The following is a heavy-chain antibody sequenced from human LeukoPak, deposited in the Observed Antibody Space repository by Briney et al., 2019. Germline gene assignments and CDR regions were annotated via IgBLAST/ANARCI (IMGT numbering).Heavy chain of an antibody. Sequence: SGTLSLTCYVSGDSISSSYWWTWVRQPPGKGLQWIGEIYRAGITNYNPSLKSRVTISVDTSKNQFSLKLSSVTAADTAVYYCARVIEWELPEGKKIPYYFDYWGQGTLVTVPS. CDR3: ARVIEWELPEGKKIPYYFDY. V-gene: IGHV4-4*02. D-gene: IGHD1-26*01. J-gene: IGHJ4*02. CDR2: IYRAGIT. CDR1: GDSISSSYW.